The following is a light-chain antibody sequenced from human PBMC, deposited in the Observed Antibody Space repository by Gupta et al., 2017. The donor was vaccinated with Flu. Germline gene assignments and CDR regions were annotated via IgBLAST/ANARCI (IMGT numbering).Light chain of an antibody. CDR3: QQSYSPPPVT. J-gene: IGKJ2*01. CDR2: GAS. Sequence: SARSASSGDRVTITCRASQRISSYLNWYQQKLGKAPSLLIFGASTLQSGVPARFNGSGSGTVFTLTISSLQPEDFATYYCQQSYSPPPVTFGQGTNLEIK. V-gene: IGKV1-39*01. CDR1: QRISSY.